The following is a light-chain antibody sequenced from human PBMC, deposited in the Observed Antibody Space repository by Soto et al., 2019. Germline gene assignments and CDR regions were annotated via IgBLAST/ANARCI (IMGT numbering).Light chain of an antibody. CDR1: SSDVGGYKY. V-gene: IGLV2-8*01. CDR2: EVN. J-gene: IGLJ1*01. CDR3: SSYAGINNLGL. Sequence: QSALTHPASVSGSPGQSVTISCTGTSSDVGGYKYVSWYQQHPGKAPKLMIFEVNKRPSGVPDRFSGSKSGNTASLTVSGLQAEDEADYYCSSYAGINNLGLFGPGTQLTVL.